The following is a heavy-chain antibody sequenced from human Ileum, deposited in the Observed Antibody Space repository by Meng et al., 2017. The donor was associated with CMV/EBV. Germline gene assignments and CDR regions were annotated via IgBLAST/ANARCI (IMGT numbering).Heavy chain of an antibody. CDR1: GFTFSNHW. V-gene: IGHV3-30*03. Sequence: GESLKISCAASGFTFSNHWMSWVRQAPGKGLEWVAVISYDGSNKYYADSVKGRFTISRDNSKNTLYLQMNSLRAEDTAVYYCARDFASSSLYYYYGMDVWGQGTTVTVSS. J-gene: IGHJ6*02. CDR3: ARDFASSSLYYYYGMDV. D-gene: IGHD6-6*01. CDR2: ISYDGSNK.